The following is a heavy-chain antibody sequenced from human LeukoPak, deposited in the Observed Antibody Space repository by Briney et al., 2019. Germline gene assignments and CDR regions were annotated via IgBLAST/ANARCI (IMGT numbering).Heavy chain of an antibody. CDR1: GFTFSNAW. D-gene: IGHD3-22*01. Sequence: GGSLRLSCAASGFTFSNAWMNWVRQAPGKGLEWVGRIKSKTDGETTDYAAPVKGRFTISRDDSKNTVYLQMNSLKNEDPAVYYCITDRNYYDSSGYHYIDYWGQGTLVTVSS. V-gene: IGHV3-15*01. CDR3: ITDRNYYDSSGYHYIDY. CDR2: IKSKTDGETT. J-gene: IGHJ4*02.